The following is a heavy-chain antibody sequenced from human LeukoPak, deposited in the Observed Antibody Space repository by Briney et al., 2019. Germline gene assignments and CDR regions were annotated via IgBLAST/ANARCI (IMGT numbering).Heavy chain of an antibody. J-gene: IGHJ4*02. V-gene: IGHV3-53*01. CDR1: GFIVSGHY. CDR2: MDSGGST. CDR3: ATRGGWSAVDY. Sequence: GGSLRLSCAASGFIVSGHYMTWVRQAPGKGLEWVSLMDSGGSTYYADSVKGRFTISRDNSKNTLYLQMNSLRVEDTAMYYCATRGGWSAVDYWGQGTLVTVSS. D-gene: IGHD6-19*01.